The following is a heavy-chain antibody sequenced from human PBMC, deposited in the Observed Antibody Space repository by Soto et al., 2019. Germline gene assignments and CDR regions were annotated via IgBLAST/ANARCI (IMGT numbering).Heavy chain of an antibody. CDR1: GYTFTSYA. D-gene: IGHD6-13*01. CDR3: ARDNSAAGYPYYYYYGMDV. J-gene: IGHJ6*02. Sequence: GASVKVSCKASGYTFTSYAMHWVRQAPGQRLEWMGWINAGNGNTKYSQKFQGRVTITRDTSASTAYMELSSLRSEDTAVYYCARDNSAAGYPYYYYYGMDVWGQGTTVIVSS. CDR2: INAGNGNT. V-gene: IGHV1-3*01.